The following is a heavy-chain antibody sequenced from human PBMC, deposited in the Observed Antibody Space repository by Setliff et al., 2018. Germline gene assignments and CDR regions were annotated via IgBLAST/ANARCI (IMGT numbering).Heavy chain of an antibody. CDR3: ARIKPFAMDV. Sequence: PGGSLRLSCAASGFRFSDLYMNWVRQAPGKGLEWVSYISTTGSTENYADSVKGRFTISRDNAENSLYLQMNRLRAEDTAVYYCARIKPFAMDVWGQGTTVTVSS. J-gene: IGHJ6*02. CDR1: GFRFSDLY. CDR2: ISTTGSTE. V-gene: IGHV3-11*04.